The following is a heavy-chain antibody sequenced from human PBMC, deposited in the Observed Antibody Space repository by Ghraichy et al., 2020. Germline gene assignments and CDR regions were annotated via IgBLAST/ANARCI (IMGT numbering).Heavy chain of an antibody. CDR3: ARNWKLEEYGMDV. CDR1: RFTFSSYW. V-gene: IGHV3-7*01. CDR2: IRQDGNEI. J-gene: IGHJ6*02. Sequence: GESLNISCTASRFTFSSYWMSWVRQAPGKGLEWVANIRQDGNEIYYVDSVKGRFTISRDNAKNSLFLQMNSLRGEDTGVYYCARNWKLEEYGMDVWGQGTTVTVSS. D-gene: IGHD1-1*01.